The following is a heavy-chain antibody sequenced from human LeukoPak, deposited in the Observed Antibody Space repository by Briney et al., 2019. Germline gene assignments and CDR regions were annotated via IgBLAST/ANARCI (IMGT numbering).Heavy chain of an antibody. CDR3: AREREGPYGYLDY. Sequence: SETLSLTCTVSGGSISSSSYYWGWIRQPPGKGLEWIGSIYYSGSTYYNPSLKSRVTISVDMSKNQFSLKLTSVTAADTAVYYCAREREGPYGYLDYWGQGTLVTVSS. V-gene: IGHV4-39*07. J-gene: IGHJ4*02. D-gene: IGHD4-17*01. CDR2: IYYSGST. CDR1: GGSISSSSYY.